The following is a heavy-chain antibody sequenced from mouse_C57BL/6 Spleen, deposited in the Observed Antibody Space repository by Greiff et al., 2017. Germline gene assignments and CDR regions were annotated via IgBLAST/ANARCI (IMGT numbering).Heavy chain of an antibody. CDR2: IYPGDGDT. V-gene: IGHV1-82*01. CDR3: ARPYYGSSYGYFDV. Sequence: QVQLQQSGPELVKPGASVKISCKASGYAFSSSWMNWVKQRPGQGLEWIGRIYPGDGDTNYNGKFKGKATLTADKSSSTAYMQLSSLTSEDSAVYFCARPYYGSSYGYFDVWGTGTTVTVSA. J-gene: IGHJ1*03. CDR1: GYAFSSSW. D-gene: IGHD1-1*01.